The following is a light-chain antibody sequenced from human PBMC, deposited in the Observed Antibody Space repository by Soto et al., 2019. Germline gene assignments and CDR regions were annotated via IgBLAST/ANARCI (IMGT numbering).Light chain of an antibody. CDR2: DAS. Sequence: DVQLTQSPSFLSASVGDSVTITCRASQSISSWLAWYQQKPGKAPKLLIYDASSLESGVPSRFSGSGSGTEFTLTISSLQPDDFATYYCQQYNSYWTFGQGTKVDIK. CDR1: QSISSW. V-gene: IGKV1-5*01. CDR3: QQYNSYWT. J-gene: IGKJ1*01.